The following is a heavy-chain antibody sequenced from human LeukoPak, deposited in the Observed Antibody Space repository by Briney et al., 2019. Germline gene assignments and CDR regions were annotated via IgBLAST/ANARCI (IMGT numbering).Heavy chain of an antibody. CDR2: IIPIFGTA. D-gene: IGHD3-9*01. J-gene: IGHJ4*02. CDR3: ARGGLAGYFPTIPRLFGFDY. Sequence: ASVKVSCKASGGTFSSYAISWVRQAPGQGLEWMGGIIPIFGTANYAQKFQGRVTITTDESTSTAYMELSSLRSEDTAVYYCARGGLAGYFPTIPRLFGFDYWGQGTLVTVSS. V-gene: IGHV1-69*05. CDR1: GGTFSSYA.